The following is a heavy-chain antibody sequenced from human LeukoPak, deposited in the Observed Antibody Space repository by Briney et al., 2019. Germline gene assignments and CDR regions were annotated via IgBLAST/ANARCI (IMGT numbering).Heavy chain of an antibody. D-gene: IGHD3-3*01. J-gene: IGHJ4*02. V-gene: IGHV4-38-2*01. Sequence: PSETLSLTCAVSGHSISIAYYWGWIRQPPGKGLEWIGRIFRGGSTSYNPSLMSRLTMSMDTSKNQFSLQLTSVTAADTAVYYCARYESRGSGSTQLEYWGQGILVTISS. CDR3: ARYESRGSGSTQLEY. CDR1: GHSISIAYY. CDR2: IFRGGST.